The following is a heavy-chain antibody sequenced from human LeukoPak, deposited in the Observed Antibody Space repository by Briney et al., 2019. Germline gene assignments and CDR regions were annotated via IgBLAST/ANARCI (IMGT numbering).Heavy chain of an antibody. CDR3: AREIIDYYDSSGYVDGDYFDY. CDR2: INHSGST. D-gene: IGHD3-22*01. J-gene: IGHJ4*02. Sequence: SETLSLTCAVYGGSFSGYYWSWIRQPPGKGLEWIGEINHSGSTNYNPSLKSRVTISVDTSKNQFSLKLSSVTAADTAVYYCAREIIDYYDSSGYVDGDYFDYWGQGTLVTVSS. CDR1: GGSFSGYY. V-gene: IGHV4-34*01.